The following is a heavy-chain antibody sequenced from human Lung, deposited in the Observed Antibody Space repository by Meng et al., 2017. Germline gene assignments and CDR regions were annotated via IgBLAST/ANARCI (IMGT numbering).Heavy chain of an antibody. J-gene: IGHJ4*02. CDR3: ARGPTTMAHDFDY. D-gene: IGHD4-11*01. Sequence: VNLQRWGSGRLKPPETLSLPCVVSGGSFSDYYWSWIRQPPGKGLEWIGEINHSGSTNYNPSLESRATISVDTSQNNLSLKLSSVTAADSAVYYCARGPTTMAHDFDYWGQGTLVTVSS. CDR2: INHSGST. CDR1: GGSFSDYY. V-gene: IGHV4-34*01.